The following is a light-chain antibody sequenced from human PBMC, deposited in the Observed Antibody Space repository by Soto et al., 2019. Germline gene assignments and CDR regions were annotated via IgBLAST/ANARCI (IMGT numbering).Light chain of an antibody. V-gene: IGKV3-11*01. J-gene: IGKJ1*01. Sequence: EIVXXXSPXXXXLXPGEXXXXXXXXSQXVXXYLAWYQQKPGQAPRLLIYDASNRATGIPARFSGSGSGTDFTLTISSLEPEDFAVYYCQQRSNWPPTFGQGTKVEIK. CDR2: DAS. CDR3: QQRSNWPPT. CDR1: QXVXXY.